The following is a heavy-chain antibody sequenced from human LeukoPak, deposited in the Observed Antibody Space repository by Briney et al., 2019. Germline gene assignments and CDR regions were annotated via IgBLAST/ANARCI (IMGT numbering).Heavy chain of an antibody. Sequence: PGGSLRLSCAASGFTFSSYSMNWVRQAPGKGLEWVSYISSSSTIYYADSVKGRFTISRDNAKNSLYLQMNSLRDEDTAVYYCARPTTYYYGSGSFSYYMDVWGKGTTVTVSS. CDR1: GFTFSSYS. J-gene: IGHJ6*03. V-gene: IGHV3-48*02. CDR3: ARPTTYYYGSGSFSYYMDV. CDR2: ISSSSTI. D-gene: IGHD3-10*01.